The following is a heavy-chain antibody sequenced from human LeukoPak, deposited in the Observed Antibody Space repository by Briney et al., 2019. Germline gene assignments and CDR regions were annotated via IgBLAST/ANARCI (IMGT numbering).Heavy chain of an antibody. J-gene: IGHJ4*02. Sequence: GVSLRLLCAVSGFTYSSYWMSWVRGARGKGREWVANIKQDGSEKYYVDSVKGRFNISRDNAKNSLYLQMNSLRAEDTAVYYCARDPIAAAGYWGQGTLVTVSS. CDR1: GFTYSSYW. D-gene: IGHD6-25*01. V-gene: IGHV3-7*01. CDR2: IKQDGSEK. CDR3: ARDPIAAAGY.